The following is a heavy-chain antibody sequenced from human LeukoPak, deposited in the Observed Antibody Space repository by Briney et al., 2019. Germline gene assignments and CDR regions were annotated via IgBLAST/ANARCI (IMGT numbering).Heavy chain of an antibody. J-gene: IGHJ4*02. CDR3: ARQPVVNRGAVASNFDS. V-gene: IGHV4-39*01. CDR1: GGLITTTTCY. D-gene: IGHD6-19*01. CDR2: IYYRGDT. Sequence: SETLSLTCPVSGGLITTTTCYWGWIRPSPGKGLEWIASIYYRGDTYYNASLESRVSISIDTSKNQFSLKLNSMNAADTAVYFCARQPVVNRGAVASNFDSWGQGTLVTVSA.